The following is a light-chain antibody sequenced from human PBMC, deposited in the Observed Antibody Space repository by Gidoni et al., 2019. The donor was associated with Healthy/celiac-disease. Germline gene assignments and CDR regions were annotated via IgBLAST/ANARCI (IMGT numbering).Light chain of an antibody. CDR1: QSLLHSNGYNY. V-gene: IGKV2-28*01. Sequence: DLVMTQSPLSLPVTPGDPASISCKSIQSLLHSNGYNYLDWYLQKPGQSPHLLIYLGSNRASGVPDRFSGSGSGTDFTLKISRVEAEDVGVYYCMQALQTTPITFGQGTRLEIK. J-gene: IGKJ5*01. CDR2: LGS. CDR3: MQALQTTPIT.